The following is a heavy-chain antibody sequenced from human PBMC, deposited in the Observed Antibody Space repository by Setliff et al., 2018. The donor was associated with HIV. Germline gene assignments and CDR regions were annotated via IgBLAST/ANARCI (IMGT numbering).Heavy chain of an antibody. V-gene: IGHV3-23*01. CDR2: ISGSGIGS. CDR1: GFTFSRYA. CDR3: AKTLPTLYPPHDYYFAMDV. J-gene: IGHJ6*02. D-gene: IGHD2-15*01. Sequence: GGSLRLSCAASGFTFSRYAMTWVRQASGKGLEWVSAISGSGIGSYYADSLKGRFTISRDNSKNTLYLQMNSLRAEDTAVYYCAKTLPTLYPPHDYYFAMDVWGQGTTVTVSS.